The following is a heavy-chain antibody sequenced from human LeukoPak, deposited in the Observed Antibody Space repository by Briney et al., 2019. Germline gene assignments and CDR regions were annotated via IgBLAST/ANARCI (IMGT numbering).Heavy chain of an antibody. Sequence: SLRLSCTASGFTFSGSAMHWVRQASGKGLEWVGRIRSKANSYATVYAASVKGRFTISRDDSKNTAYLQMNSLKTEDTAVYYCTSGLSVRRSNNTPVDYWGQGTLVTVSS. CDR2: IRSKANSYAT. D-gene: IGHD1-1*01. J-gene: IGHJ4*02. CDR3: TSGLSVRRSNNTPVDY. V-gene: IGHV3-73*01. CDR1: GFTFSGSA.